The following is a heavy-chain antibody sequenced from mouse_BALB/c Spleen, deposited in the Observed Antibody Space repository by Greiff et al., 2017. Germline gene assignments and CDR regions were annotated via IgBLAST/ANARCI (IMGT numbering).Heavy chain of an antibody. CDR1: GYTFTSYW. Sequence: QVQLQQPGAELVKPGASVKLSCKASGYTFTSYWMHWVKQRPGQGLEWIGEINPSNGRTNYNEKFKSKATLTVDKSSSTAYMQLSSLTSEDSAVYYCARNYGPFAYWGQGTLVTVSA. CDR3: ARNYGPFAY. D-gene: IGHD1-2*01. J-gene: IGHJ3*01. V-gene: IGHV1S81*02. CDR2: INPSNGRT.